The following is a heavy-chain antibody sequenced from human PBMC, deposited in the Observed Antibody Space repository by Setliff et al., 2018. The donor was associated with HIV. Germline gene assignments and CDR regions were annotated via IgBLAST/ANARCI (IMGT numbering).Heavy chain of an antibody. D-gene: IGHD3-9*01. V-gene: IGHV1-2*02. CDR2: INPNSGGT. Sequence: ASVKVSCKASGYSFNGYYMYWVRQAPGQGLEWMGWINPNSGGTNYAQKFQGRVTMTRDTSISTAYMELSRLRSDDTAVYYCARAPYYDILTGYYMGCCPFDIRGQGTMVTVSS. CDR1: GYSFNGYY. CDR3: ARAPYYDILTGYYMGCCPFDI. J-gene: IGHJ3*02.